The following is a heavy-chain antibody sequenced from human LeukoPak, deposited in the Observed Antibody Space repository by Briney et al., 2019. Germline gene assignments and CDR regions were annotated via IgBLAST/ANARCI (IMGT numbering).Heavy chain of an antibody. Sequence: SETLSLTCTVSGGSISSYYWSWIRQPPGKGLEWIGYIYYSGSTNYSPSLKSRVTISVDTSKNQFSLKLSSVTAADTAVYYCARGQQLVSNWFDPWGQGTLVTVSS. J-gene: IGHJ5*02. CDR1: GGSISSYY. CDR2: IYYSGST. CDR3: ARGQQLVSNWFDP. V-gene: IGHV4-59*08. D-gene: IGHD6-13*01.